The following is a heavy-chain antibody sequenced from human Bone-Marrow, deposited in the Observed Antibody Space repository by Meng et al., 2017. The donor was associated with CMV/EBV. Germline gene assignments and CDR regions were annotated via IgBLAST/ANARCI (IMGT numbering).Heavy chain of an antibody. J-gene: IGHJ4*02. CDR1: GGSISSGGYY. D-gene: IGHD2-15*01. CDR3: ASTDCSGGSCYSRVFDY. Sequence: QLQLQESGPGLVKPSQTLSLTCTVSGGSISSGGYYWSWIRQHPGKGLEWIGYIYYSGSTYYNPSLKSRVTISVDTSKNQFSLKLSSVTAADTAVYYCASTDCSGGSCYSRVFDYWGQGTLVTVSS. V-gene: IGHV4-31*03. CDR2: IYYSGST.